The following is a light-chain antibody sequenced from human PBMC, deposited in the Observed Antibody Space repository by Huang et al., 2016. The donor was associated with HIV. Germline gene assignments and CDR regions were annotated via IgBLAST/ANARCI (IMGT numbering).Light chain of an antibody. J-gene: IGKJ4*01. CDR3: QQRSSWPRVT. Sequence: EIVLTQSPATLSLSPGERATLSCRASQRVSIFLAWYQQKAGQAPRLLIYDASNRAIDIPARFSGSGSGTEFTLTISSLEPEDFAVYYCQQRSSWPRVTFGGGTKVELK. CDR2: DAS. V-gene: IGKV3-11*01. CDR1: QRVSIF.